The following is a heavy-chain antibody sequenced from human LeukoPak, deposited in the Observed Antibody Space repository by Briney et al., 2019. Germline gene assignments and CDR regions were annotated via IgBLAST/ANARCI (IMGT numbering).Heavy chain of an antibody. D-gene: IGHD3-10*01. V-gene: IGHV1-2*02. CDR1: GYTFTGYY. CDR3: AREGWGMVRGVDYHYYYMDV. J-gene: IGHJ6*03. Sequence: EASVKVSCKASGYTFTGYYMHWVRQAPGQGLEWVGWINPNSGGTNYAQKFQGRVTMTRDTSISTAYMELSRLRSDDTAVYYCAREGWGMVRGVDYHYYYMDVWGKGTTVTVSS. CDR2: INPNSGGT.